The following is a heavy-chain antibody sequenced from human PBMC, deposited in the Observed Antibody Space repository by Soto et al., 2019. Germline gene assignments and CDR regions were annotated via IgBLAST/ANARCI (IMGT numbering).Heavy chain of an antibody. J-gene: IGHJ6*02. V-gene: IGHV3-23*01. CDR3: VKGYWKGDV. CDR1: GFTFSTYA. D-gene: IGHD1-1*01. Sequence: EVQLLESGGGLVQPGGSLRLSCAASGFTFSTYAMNWVRQAPGNGLEWVSAISGSGGSIHYADSMKGRFTISRDNSMNTLYLQMNSLRDEDTAVYHCVKGYWKGDVWGQGTTVTVSS. CDR2: ISGSGGSI.